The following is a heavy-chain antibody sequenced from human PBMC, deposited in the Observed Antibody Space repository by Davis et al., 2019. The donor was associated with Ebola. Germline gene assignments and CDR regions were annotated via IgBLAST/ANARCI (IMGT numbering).Heavy chain of an antibody. CDR1: GFTFSSYA. V-gene: IGHV3-23*03. D-gene: IGHD6-19*01. Sequence: GESLKISCAASGFTFSSYAMSWVRQTPGKGLEWVSVIYSGGSTYYADSVKGRFTISRDNSKNTLYLQMNSLRAEDTAVYYCAKDLIAVAGTSWSDYWGQGTLVTVSS. J-gene: IGHJ4*02. CDR3: AKDLIAVAGTSWSDY. CDR2: IYSGGST.